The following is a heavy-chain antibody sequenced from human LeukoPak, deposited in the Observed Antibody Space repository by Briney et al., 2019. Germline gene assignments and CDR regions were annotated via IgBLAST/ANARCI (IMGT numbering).Heavy chain of an antibody. Sequence: PGGSLRLSCAASGFIFSNYAIHWVRQAPGKGLEWVAAVSYDGNLQHYADAVKGRFTVSRDNSKNTVFLQINSLRTDDSAVYWYVKVYPTVTTSSVLGSWGQGTLVTVSS. CDR1: GFIFSNYA. D-gene: IGHD4-17*01. CDR2: VSYDGNLQ. CDR3: VKVYPTVTTSSVLGS. V-gene: IGHV3-30*18. J-gene: IGHJ4*02.